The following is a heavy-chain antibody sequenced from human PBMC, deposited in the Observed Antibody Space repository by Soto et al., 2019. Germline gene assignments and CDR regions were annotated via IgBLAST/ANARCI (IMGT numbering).Heavy chain of an antibody. CDR1: GYTFTSYG. V-gene: IGHV1-18*01. CDR2: ISAYNGNT. D-gene: IGHD3-9*01. J-gene: IGHJ6*02. Sequence: QVQLVQSGAEVKKPGASVKVSCKASGYTFTSYGISWVRQPPGQGLVWMGWISAYNGNTNYAQKLQSRVTMNANTCPSAASMGLRSLRSDDTAVYYCARGPYYDSSSYGMDVWGQGTTVTVSS. CDR3: ARGPYYDSSSYGMDV.